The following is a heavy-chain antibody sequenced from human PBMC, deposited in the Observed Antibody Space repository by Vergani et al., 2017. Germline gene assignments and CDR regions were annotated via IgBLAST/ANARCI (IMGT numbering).Heavy chain of an antibody. J-gene: IGHJ4*02. CDR2: IYYSGST. Sequence: QVQLQESGPGLVKPSETLSLTCTVSGGSISSYYWSWIRQPPGKGLEWIGYIYYSGSTNYNPSLKSPVTISVDTSKNQFSLKLSSVTAADTAVYSCARLDFRGRWLQPKGVDWGQGTLVTVSS. CDR3: ARLDFRGRWLQPKGVD. CDR1: GGSISSYY. D-gene: IGHD5-24*01. V-gene: IGHV4-59*08.